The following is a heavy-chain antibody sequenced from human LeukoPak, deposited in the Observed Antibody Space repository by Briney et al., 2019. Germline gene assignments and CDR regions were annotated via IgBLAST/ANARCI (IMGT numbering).Heavy chain of an antibody. V-gene: IGHV3-30*18. CDR3: AKALNYYDRAYDM. Sequence: GGSLRLSCAASGFSFSSYGMHWVRQAPGKGLEWVAVISYDGSNKYYADSVKGRFTISRDNSKNTLHMQMNTLRAEDTAMYYCAKALNYYDRAYDMWGQGTVVTVSS. CDR1: GFSFSSYG. D-gene: IGHD3-22*01. CDR2: ISYDGSNK. J-gene: IGHJ3*02.